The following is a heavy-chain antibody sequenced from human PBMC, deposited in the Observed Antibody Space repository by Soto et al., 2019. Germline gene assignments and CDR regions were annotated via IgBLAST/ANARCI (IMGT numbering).Heavy chain of an antibody. J-gene: IGHJ4*02. V-gene: IGHV5-51*01. CDR3: ARQGYCSNTACYTVDY. CDR2: IYPGDFRT. Sequence: WVRQMPGKGLEWMGVIYPGDFRTRYSPPFQGQVTISADKSISTAYLQWSSPKASDTAMNYCARQGYCSNTACYTVDYGCQGSLVTVSS. D-gene: IGHD2-2*02.